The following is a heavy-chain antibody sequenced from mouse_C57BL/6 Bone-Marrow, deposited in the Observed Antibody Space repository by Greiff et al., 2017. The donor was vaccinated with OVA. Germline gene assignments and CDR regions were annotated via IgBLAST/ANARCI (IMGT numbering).Heavy chain of an antibody. CDR2: IYPRRGNT. V-gene: IGHV1-81*01. CDR3: ARAIYDDYDYAMDY. Sequence: QVQLQQSGAELARPGASVKLSCKASGYTFTSYGISWVKQRPGQGLEWIGEIYPRRGNTSYNQKFKGKATLTADKSSSTAYMQLRSLTSEDSAVYYCARAIYDDYDYAMDYGGQGTGVTVTA. CDR1: GYTFTSYG. J-gene: IGHJ4*01. D-gene: IGHD2-4*01.